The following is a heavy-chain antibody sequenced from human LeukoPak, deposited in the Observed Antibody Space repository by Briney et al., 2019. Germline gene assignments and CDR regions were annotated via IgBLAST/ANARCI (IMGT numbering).Heavy chain of an antibody. CDR2: ISGSSIYI. CDR3: ARDPPYYDSRGYYYDY. CDR1: GFTFSTSS. V-gene: IGHV3-21*01. J-gene: IGHJ4*02. D-gene: IGHD3-22*01. Sequence: PGGSLRLSCAASGFTFSTSSMNWVRQAPGKGLEWVSSISGSSIYIYYADSVKGRFTISRDNAKNSMYLQMCSLRAEDTAVYYCARDPPYYDSRGYYYDYWGQGTLVTVSS.